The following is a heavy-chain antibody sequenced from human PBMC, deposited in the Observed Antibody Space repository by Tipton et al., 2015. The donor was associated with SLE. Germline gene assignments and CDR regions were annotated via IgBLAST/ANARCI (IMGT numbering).Heavy chain of an antibody. Sequence: QSGAEVKKPGASVKVSCKASGYTFTSYYMHWVRQAPGQGLEWMGIINPSGGSTTYAQKFQGRVTMTRDTSTSTVYMELSSLRSEDTAVYYCARAAGGDYVPDYWGQGTLVTVSS. CDR3: ARAAGGDYVPDY. CDR1: GYTFTSYY. CDR2: INPSGGST. J-gene: IGHJ4*02. D-gene: IGHD4-17*01. V-gene: IGHV1-46*01.